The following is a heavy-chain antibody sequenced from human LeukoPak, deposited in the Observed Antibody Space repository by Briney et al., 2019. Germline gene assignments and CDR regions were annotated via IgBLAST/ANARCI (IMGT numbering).Heavy chain of an antibody. V-gene: IGHV4-34*01. Sequence: SQTLSLTCAVYGESFSGYYWSWSWIRQPPGKGLEWIGEINHSGNTNYNPSLKSRVTISVDTSKNQFSLKLNSVTAADTAVYYCARNSSGYLDSWGQGTLVTVSS. CDR1: GESFSGYY. CDR2: INHSGNT. D-gene: IGHD3-22*01. CDR3: ARNSSGYLDS. J-gene: IGHJ4*02.